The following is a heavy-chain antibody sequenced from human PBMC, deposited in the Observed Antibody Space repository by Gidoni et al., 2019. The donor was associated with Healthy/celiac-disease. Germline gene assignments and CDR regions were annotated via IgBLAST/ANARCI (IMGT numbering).Heavy chain of an antibody. CDR1: GNNFTSYW. D-gene: IGHD6-13*01. Sequence: EVQLVQSGAEVKKPGESLKISCKGSGNNFTSYWIAWVRQMPGKGLVWMGIIYPGDSDTRYSPSFQGRVTISADKSISTAYLQWSSLKASDTAMYYCARLTREAAAGDYWGQGTLVTVSS. J-gene: IGHJ4*02. CDR3: ARLTREAAAGDY. V-gene: IGHV5-51*03. CDR2: IYPGDSDT.